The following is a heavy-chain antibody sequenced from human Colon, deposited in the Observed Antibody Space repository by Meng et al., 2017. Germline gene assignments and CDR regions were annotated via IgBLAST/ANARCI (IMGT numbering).Heavy chain of an antibody. CDR1: GFNVSNNY. J-gene: IGHJ4*01. CDR3: AKDPGYGLGTAYGDY. Sequence: GGSLRLSCVVSGFNVSNNYMSWVRQAPGKGLEGVSVVQSGGATLYADSVKGRFTISRDNSKNTLYFQLNSLREEDTAVYYCAKDPGYGLGTAYGDYWGHGTMVTVSS. CDR2: VQSGGAT. D-gene: IGHD3-10*01. V-gene: IGHV3-53*01.